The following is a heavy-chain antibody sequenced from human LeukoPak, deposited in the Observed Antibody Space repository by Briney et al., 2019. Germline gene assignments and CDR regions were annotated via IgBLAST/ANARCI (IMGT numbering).Heavy chain of an antibody. CDR3: ARDQGIQLPFDC. CDR1: GGSVSSGSYY. D-gene: IGHD5-18*01. V-gene: IGHV4-61*01. CDR2: IYYSGST. Sequence: SETLPLTCTVSGGSVSSGSYYWSWIRQPPGKGLEWIGYIYYSGSTNYNSSLKSRVTISVDASKNQFSLKLRSVTAADTAVYYCARDQGIQLPFDCWGQGTLVTVSS. J-gene: IGHJ4*02.